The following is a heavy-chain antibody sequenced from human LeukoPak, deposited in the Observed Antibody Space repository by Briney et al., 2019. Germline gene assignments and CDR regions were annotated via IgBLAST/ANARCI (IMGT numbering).Heavy chain of an antibody. CDR2: IWYDGSNK. CDR1: GFTFSSYG. CDR3: ARDPEPSIAAAGISDAFDI. Sequence: GGSLRLSCAASGFTFSSYGMHWVRQAPGKGLEWVAVIWYDGSNKYYADSVKGRFTISRDNSKNTLYLQMNSLRAEDTAVYYCARDPEPSIAAAGISDAFDIWGQGTMVTVPS. J-gene: IGHJ3*02. D-gene: IGHD6-13*01. V-gene: IGHV3-33*01.